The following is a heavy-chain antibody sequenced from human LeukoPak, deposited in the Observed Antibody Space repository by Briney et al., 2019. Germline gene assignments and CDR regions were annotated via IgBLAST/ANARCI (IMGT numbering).Heavy chain of an antibody. CDR3: ARYCGGDCYADAAFDI. J-gene: IGHJ3*02. CDR1: GYTFTSYD. CDR2: MNPNSGNT. D-gene: IGHD2-21*02. Sequence: ASVKVSCKASGYTFTSYDINWVRQATGQGLEWMGWMNPNSGNTGYAQKFQGRATMTRNTSISTAYMELSSLRSEDTAVYYCARYCGGDCYADAAFDIWGQGTMVTVSS. V-gene: IGHV1-8*01.